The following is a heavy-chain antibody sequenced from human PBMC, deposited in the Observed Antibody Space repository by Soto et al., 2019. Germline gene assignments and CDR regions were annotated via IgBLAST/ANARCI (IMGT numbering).Heavy chain of an antibody. Sequence: QVQLQESGPGLVKPSQTLSLTCTVSGGSISSGGYYWSWIRQHPGKGLEWIGYIYYSGSTYYNPSLKSRVTISVDTSKNQFSLKLSFVTAADTAVYYCARHTCSGGSCYSDYWGQGTLVTVSS. CDR3: ARHTCSGGSCYSDY. V-gene: IGHV4-31*03. CDR1: GGSISSGGYY. D-gene: IGHD2-15*01. J-gene: IGHJ4*02. CDR2: IYYSGST.